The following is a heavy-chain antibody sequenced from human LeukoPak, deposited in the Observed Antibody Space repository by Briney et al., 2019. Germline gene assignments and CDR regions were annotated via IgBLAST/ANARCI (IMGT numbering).Heavy chain of an antibody. Sequence: GGSLRLSCAASGFTFSTYAMSWVRQAPGQGLEWVASINGDGGSTYYAESVKGRFTVSRDNSKNTLYLQMDSLRAEDTAVYYCAKRPDCSTTNCFRFEYWGQGTLVTVSS. D-gene: IGHD2-2*01. CDR3: AKRPDCSTTNCFRFEY. J-gene: IGHJ4*02. CDR2: INGDGGST. CDR1: GFTFSTYA. V-gene: IGHV3-23*01.